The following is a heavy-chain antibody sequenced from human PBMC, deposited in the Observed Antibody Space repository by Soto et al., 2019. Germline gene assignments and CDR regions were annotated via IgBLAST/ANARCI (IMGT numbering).Heavy chain of an antibody. J-gene: IGHJ2*01. CDR1: GGSISSGGYY. CDR2: IYYSGST. Sequence: QVQLQESGPGLVKPSQTLSLTCTVSGGSISSGGYYWSWIRQHPGKGLEWIGYIYYSGSTYYNPSLKSRVSISVDTSKNQFSLKLSSVTAADTAVYYCARGWGSGSWYFDLWGRGTLVTVSS. D-gene: IGHD3-10*01. CDR3: ARGWGSGSWYFDL. V-gene: IGHV4-31*03.